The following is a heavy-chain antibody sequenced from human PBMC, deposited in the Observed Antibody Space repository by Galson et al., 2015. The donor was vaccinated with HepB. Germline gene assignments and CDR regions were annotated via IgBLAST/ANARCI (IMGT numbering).Heavy chain of an antibody. CDR1: GGSISSYY. D-gene: IGHD3-10*01. V-gene: IGHV4-59*01. Sequence: ETLSLTCTVSGGSISSYYWSWTRQPPGKGLEWIGHIYYSGSTNYNPSLESRVTISADRSKNQFSLKLSSVTAADTAVYYCARDKDRGGFDYWGQGTLVTVSS. CDR2: IYYSGST. CDR3: ARDKDRGGFDY. J-gene: IGHJ4*02.